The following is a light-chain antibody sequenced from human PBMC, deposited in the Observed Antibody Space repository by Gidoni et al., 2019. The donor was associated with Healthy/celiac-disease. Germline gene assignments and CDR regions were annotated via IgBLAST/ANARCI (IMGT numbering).Light chain of an antibody. Sequence: DIQMTQSPSSVSVSVGDSVTISCRAIQSIGVWLAWYQQRPGNASNLLIYSASILHRGVPSRFSGAGSGTHFTLTISSLQPEDVGTYFCLQADSFPLTFGQGTRLEI. J-gene: IGKJ5*01. CDR3: LQADSFPLT. CDR1: QSIGVW. V-gene: IGKV1-12*01. CDR2: SAS.